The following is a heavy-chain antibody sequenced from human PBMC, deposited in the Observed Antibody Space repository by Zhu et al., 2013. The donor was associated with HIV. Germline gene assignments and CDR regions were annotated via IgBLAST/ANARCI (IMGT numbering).Heavy chain of an antibody. CDR2: ISSSSSYI. CDR3: ATSPRGIVDP. J-gene: IGHJ5*02. CDR1: GFTFSSYS. D-gene: IGHD2-21*01. V-gene: IGHV3-21*01. Sequence: EVQLVESGGGLVKPGGSLRLSCAASGFTFSSYSMNWVRQAPGKGLEWVSSISSSSSYIYYADSVKGRFTISRDNAKNSLYLQMNSLRAEDTAVYYCATSPRGIVDPWGQGTLVTVSS.